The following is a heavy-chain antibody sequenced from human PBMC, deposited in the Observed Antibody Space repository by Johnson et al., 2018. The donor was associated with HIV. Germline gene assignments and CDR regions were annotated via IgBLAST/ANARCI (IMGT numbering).Heavy chain of an antibody. J-gene: IGHJ3*01. Sequence: VQLVESGRGVVQPGRSLRLSCAASGFAFRTYWMVWVRQVPGKRPVWVARIYNDGSRTTYADSVRGRFTISRDNAKYTVDLQMNSLRVEDTAVYYCAKVDCGGDTCAGYDPFDLWGQGTLVTVSS. V-gene: IGHV3-74*03. CDR2: IYNDGSRT. CDR1: GFAFRTYW. D-gene: IGHD2-21*01. CDR3: AKVDCGGDTCAGYDPFDL.